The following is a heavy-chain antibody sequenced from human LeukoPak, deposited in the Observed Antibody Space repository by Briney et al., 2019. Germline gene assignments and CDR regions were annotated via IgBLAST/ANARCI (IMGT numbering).Heavy chain of an antibody. Sequence: PGGSLRLSCAASGFPFNAYWMTWVRQAPGKGLEWVANIRQDGDTKYYVDFVKGRFTISRDNAMNSLYLQMNSLRAEDTAIYYCARSLPYGTTWYGRSDFWGQGTLVTVSS. D-gene: IGHD6-13*01. V-gene: IGHV3-7*03. CDR1: GFPFNAYW. CDR3: ARSLPYGTTWYGRSDF. CDR2: IRQDGDTK. J-gene: IGHJ4*02.